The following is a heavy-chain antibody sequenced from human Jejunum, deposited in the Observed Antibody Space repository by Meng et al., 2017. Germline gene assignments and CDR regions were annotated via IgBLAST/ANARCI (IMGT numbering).Heavy chain of an antibody. D-gene: IGHD1-26*01. V-gene: IGHV1-2*06. CDR2: INTRTGGT. Sequence: QGQVVELAAEVKEPGASVKVSCKASGYTFTDYYLYWVRQAPGQGLEWMGRINTRTGGTIYTQKFYGRVTMTRDTSISTAYMELSRLRSDDTAVYYCARELISYAFDYWGQGSLVTVSS. J-gene: IGHJ4*02. CDR1: GYTFTDYY. CDR3: ARELISYAFDY.